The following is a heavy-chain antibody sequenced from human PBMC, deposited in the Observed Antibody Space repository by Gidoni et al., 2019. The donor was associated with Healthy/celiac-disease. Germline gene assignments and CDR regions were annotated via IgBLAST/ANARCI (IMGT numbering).Heavy chain of an antibody. CDR1: GFTFRSYS. D-gene: IGHD1-26*01. Sequence: EVQLLESGGGLVETGGSLRLCCAASGFTFRSYSMSWVRQAPGKGLEWVSAIRGRGGSTYYADSGKGRFTISRDNSKNTLYLQMNSLRAEDTAVYYCAKDRGVGATTPFDYWGQGTLVTVSS. CDR3: AKDRGVGATTPFDY. CDR2: IRGRGGST. J-gene: IGHJ4*02. V-gene: IGHV3-23*01.